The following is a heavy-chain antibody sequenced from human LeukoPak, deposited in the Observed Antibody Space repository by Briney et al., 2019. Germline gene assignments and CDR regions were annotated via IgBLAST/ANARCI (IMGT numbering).Heavy chain of an antibody. Sequence: ASVKVSCKASGYTFTSYGISWVRQAPGQGREWMGWISAFIGNTNYAQKLQGRVTMTTDTSTSTAYIELRSPRSDGTAVYYCARDIVVVPAAIGVVGFYYYYGMDVWGQGTTVTVSS. CDR3: ARDIVVVPAAIGVVGFYYYYGMDV. CDR1: GYTFTSYG. CDR2: ISAFIGNT. J-gene: IGHJ6*02. V-gene: IGHV1-18*01. D-gene: IGHD2-2*01.